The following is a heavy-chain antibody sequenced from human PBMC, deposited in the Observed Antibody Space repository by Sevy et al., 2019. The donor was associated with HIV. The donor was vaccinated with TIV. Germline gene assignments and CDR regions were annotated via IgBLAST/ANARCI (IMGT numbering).Heavy chain of an antibody. CDR1: GYTFTSYY. CDR3: ARPAGNYEDFFDY. D-gene: IGHD3-3*01. CDR2: INPSGDGT. J-gene: IGHJ4*02. Sequence: ASVKVSCKASGYTFTSYYMHWVRQAPGQGLEWMGVINPSGDGTTYAQKFQGRITLTRDTSTSTIYMELTSLRAEDTALYYGARPAGNYEDFFDYWGQGTLVTVSS. V-gene: IGHV1-46*03.